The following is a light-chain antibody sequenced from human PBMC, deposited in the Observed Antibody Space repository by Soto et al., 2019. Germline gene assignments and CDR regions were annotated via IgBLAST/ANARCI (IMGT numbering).Light chain of an antibody. CDR2: DAS. V-gene: IGKV1-33*01. CDR3: QQYDNLPPFT. J-gene: IGKJ5*01. Sequence: DIQMTQSPSTLSGSVGDRVTITCRASQTISSWLAWYQQKPGKAPKLLIYDASNLETGVPSRFSGSGSGTDFTFTISSLQPEDIATYYCQQYDNLPPFTFGQGTRLEI. CDR1: QTISSW.